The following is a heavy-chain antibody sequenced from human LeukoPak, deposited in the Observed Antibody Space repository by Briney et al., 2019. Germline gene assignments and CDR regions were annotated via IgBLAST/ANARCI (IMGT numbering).Heavy chain of an antibody. V-gene: IGHV4-59*13. CDR1: GGSISSYY. D-gene: IGHD3-22*01. Sequence: SETLSLTCTVSGGSISSYYWSWIRQPPGKGLEWIGYIYYSGSTNYNPSLKSRVTISVDTSKNQFSLKLSSVTAADTAVYYCAREVGPTYYYDSSGYPRGAPYDYWGQGTLVTVSS. CDR2: IYYSGST. J-gene: IGHJ4*02. CDR3: AREVGPTYYYDSSGYPRGAPYDY.